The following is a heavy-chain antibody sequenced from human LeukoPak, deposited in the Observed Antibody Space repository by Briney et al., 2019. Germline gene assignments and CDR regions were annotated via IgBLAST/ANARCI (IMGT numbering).Heavy chain of an antibody. J-gene: IGHJ4*02. CDR1: GFSFNSDW. V-gene: IGHV3-7*01. D-gene: IGHD3-16*01. CDR3: TRRLDD. Sequence: GGSLRLSCAASGFSFNSDWMDWVRQAPGKGLEWMANIKHDESEKNYLDSVKGRFTISRDNAQNSLYLQMNGLRVEDTAVYYCTRRLDDWGQGTLVTVSS. CDR2: IKHDESEK.